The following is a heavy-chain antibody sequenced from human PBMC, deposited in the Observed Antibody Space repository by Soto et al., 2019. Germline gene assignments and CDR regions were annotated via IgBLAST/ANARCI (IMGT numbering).Heavy chain of an antibody. D-gene: IGHD6-6*01. CDR2: ITWNSDSL. V-gene: IGHV3-9*01. Sequence: EVQLVESGGGLVQPGRSLRLSCAASGFIFEDYAMHWVRQAPGKGLEWVFSITWNSDSLAYTGAVKGRFTISRDNAKNSLYLEMDSLRPEDTALYYCTKSRGGAGRPLDDWGQGTLVTVSS. CDR3: TKSRGGAGRPLDD. J-gene: IGHJ4*02. CDR1: GFIFEDYA.